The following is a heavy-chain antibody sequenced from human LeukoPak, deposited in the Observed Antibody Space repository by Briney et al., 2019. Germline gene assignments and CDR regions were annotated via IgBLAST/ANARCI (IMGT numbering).Heavy chain of an antibody. V-gene: IGHV1-18*01. CDR3: ARDHYDILTGWSYYYYGMDV. CDR2: ISAYNGNT. Sequence: GASVKVSCKASGYTFTSYGISWVRQALGQGLEWMGWISAYNGNTNYAQKLQGRVTMTTDTSTSTAYIELRSLRSDDTAVYYCARDHYDILTGWSYYYYGMDVWGQGTTVTVSS. CDR1: GYTFTSYG. J-gene: IGHJ6*02. D-gene: IGHD3-9*01.